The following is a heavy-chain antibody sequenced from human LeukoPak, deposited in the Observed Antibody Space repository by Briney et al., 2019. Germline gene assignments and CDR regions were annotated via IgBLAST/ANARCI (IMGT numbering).Heavy chain of an antibody. CDR3: ARDQYRGRIAASVNDAFDI. D-gene: IGHD6-6*01. CDR2: IYYSGST. CDR1: GGSISSSSYY. Sequence: SETLSLTCTVSGGSISSSSYYWGWIRQPPGKGLEWIGSIYYSGSTYYNPSLKSRVTISVDTSKNQFSLKLSSVTAADTAVYYCARDQYRGRIAASVNDAFDIWGQGTMVTVSS. J-gene: IGHJ3*02. V-gene: IGHV4-39*02.